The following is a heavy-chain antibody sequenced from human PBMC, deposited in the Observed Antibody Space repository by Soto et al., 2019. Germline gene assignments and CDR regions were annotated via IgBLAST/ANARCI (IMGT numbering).Heavy chain of an antibody. J-gene: IGHJ4*02. CDR2: LYYSGST. D-gene: IGHD5-12*01. CDR3: ASPDVYGGYYVHFDY. Sequence: SETLSLTCTFSGGSISNSNYYWGWIRQPPGKGLEWIASLYYSGSTYYNPSLKSRVTISVDSSKNQFSLKLSSVTAADTAVYYCASPDVYGGYYVHFDYWGQGALVTVSS. V-gene: IGHV4-39*01. CDR1: GGSISNSNYY.